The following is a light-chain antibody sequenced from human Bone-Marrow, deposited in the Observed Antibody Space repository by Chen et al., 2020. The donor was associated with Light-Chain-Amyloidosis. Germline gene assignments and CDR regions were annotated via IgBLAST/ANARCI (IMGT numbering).Light chain of an antibody. J-gene: IGKJ5*01. Sequence: DIVMTQSPDSLAVSLGERATINCKSSQSVLYSSNNNNYLAWYQHKPGQPPKLLIYWASTRQFGVPDRFSGSGSGTDFTLTINSLQAEDVAVYYCQQYYSTPITFGQGTRLEIK. V-gene: IGKV4-1*01. CDR1: QSVLYSSNNNNY. CDR2: WAS. CDR3: QQYYSTPIT.